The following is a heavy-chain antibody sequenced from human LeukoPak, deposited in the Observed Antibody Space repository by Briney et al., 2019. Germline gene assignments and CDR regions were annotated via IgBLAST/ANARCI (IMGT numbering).Heavy chain of an antibody. CDR1: GFTFTDYW. V-gene: IGHV3-74*01. CDR3: ARSNQADDY. J-gene: IGHJ4*02. CDR2: INTGGSST. D-gene: IGHD4-11*01. Sequence: GGSLRLSCAASGFTFTDYWMHWVRQVPGKGLVWVSRINTGGSSTTYADSVKGRFTISRDNAKNTLYLQMNGLRAEDTAVYYCARSNQADDYWGQGTLVTVSS.